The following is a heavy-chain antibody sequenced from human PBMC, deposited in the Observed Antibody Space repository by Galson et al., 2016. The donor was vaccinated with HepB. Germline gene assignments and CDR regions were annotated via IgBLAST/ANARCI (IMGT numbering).Heavy chain of an antibody. V-gene: IGHV4-31*03. D-gene: IGHD3-22*01. CDR1: GGSVSSKGYF. CDR2: IYYTGNT. Sequence: TLSLTCSVSGGSVSSKGYFWTWIRQHPGKGLEWIGYIYYTGNTYYNPSLKSRLDMSVDTSKNQVSLRLSSVTVADTAVYYCARDRYLDSSGRNYLDPWGQGTLVTVSS. J-gene: IGHJ5*02. CDR3: ARDRYLDSSGRNYLDP.